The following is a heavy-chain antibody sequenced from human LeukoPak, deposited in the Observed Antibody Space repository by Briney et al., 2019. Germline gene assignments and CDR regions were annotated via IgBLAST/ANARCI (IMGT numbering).Heavy chain of an antibody. Sequence: SQTLSLTCAISGDSVSITAWNWIRQSPSRGLEWLGRTYYRSKWYNDYAVSVKGRITINPDTSKNQFSLQLNSVTPEDTAVYYCARGGRGYCTSSSCYFDYWGQGTLVTVSS. D-gene: IGHD2-2*01. CDR1: GDSVSITA. V-gene: IGHV6-1*01. CDR2: TYYRSKWYN. CDR3: ARGGRGYCTSSSCYFDY. J-gene: IGHJ4*02.